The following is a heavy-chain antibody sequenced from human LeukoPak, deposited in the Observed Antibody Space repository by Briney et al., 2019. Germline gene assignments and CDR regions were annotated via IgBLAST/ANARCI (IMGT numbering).Heavy chain of an antibody. CDR3: ARENWVYNWKYDSSGSGINY. V-gene: IGHV3-9*01. J-gene: IGHJ4*02. CDR1: GFTFDDYA. Sequence: GGSLRLSCAASGFTFDDYAMHWVRQAPGKGLEWVSGISWNSGSIGYADSVKGRFTISRDNAKNSLYLQMNSLRAEDTAIYYCARENWVYNWKYDSSGSGINYWGQGTLVTVSS. CDR2: ISWNSGSI. D-gene: IGHD3-22*01.